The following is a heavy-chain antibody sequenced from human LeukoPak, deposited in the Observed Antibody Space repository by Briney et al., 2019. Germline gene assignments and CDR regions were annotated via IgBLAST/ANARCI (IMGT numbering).Heavy chain of an antibody. CDR1: GGSISIYY. D-gene: IGHD3-22*01. Sequence: SETLSLTCTVSGGSISIYYWSWIRQPAGKGLEWIGRIYTSGSTNYNPSLKSRVTMSVDTSKNQFSLKLSSVTAADTAVYYCARGVSSGYRKLHNWFDPWGQGTLVTVSS. CDR2: IYTSGST. V-gene: IGHV4-4*07. CDR3: ARGVSSGYRKLHNWFDP. J-gene: IGHJ5*02.